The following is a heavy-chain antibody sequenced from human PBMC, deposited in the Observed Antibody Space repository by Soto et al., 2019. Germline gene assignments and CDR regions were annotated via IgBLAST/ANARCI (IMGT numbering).Heavy chain of an antibody. Sequence: GGSLRLSCAASGFTFSSYAMSWVRQAPGKGLEWVSPICGSGGSTYYADSVKGRFTISRDNSKNTLYLQMNSLGAEDTAVYYCAKDRPVYYYGSGSYCKSFLFDIWGQGTMVTVSS. CDR1: GFTFSSYA. CDR2: ICGSGGST. CDR3: AKDRPVYYYGSGSYCKSFLFDI. D-gene: IGHD3-10*01. J-gene: IGHJ3*02. V-gene: IGHV3-23*01.